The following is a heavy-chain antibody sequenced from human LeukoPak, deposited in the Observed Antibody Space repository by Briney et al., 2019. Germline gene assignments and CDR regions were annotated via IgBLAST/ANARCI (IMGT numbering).Heavy chain of an antibody. CDR2: IYSGGST. CDR1: GFTFSTYA. V-gene: IGHV3-53*01. Sequence: QPGGSLRLSCAPSGFTFSTYAMHWVRQAPGKGLEWVSFIYSGGSTHYSDSVKGRFTISRDNSKNTLYLQMNSLRAEDTAVYYCARRAGAYSHPYDYWGQGTLVTVSS. D-gene: IGHD4/OR15-4a*01. CDR3: ARRAGAYSHPYDY. J-gene: IGHJ4*02.